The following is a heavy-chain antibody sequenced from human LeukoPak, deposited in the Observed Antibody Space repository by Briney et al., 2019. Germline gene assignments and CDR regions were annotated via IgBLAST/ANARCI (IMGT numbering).Heavy chain of an antibody. CDR3: ARDCCSSGYTWGY. J-gene: IGHJ4*02. CDR1: GYTFSGYY. V-gene: IGHV1-2*02. Sequence: GASVKVSCKASGYTFSGYYMHWVRQAPGQGLEWMGWINPNSGGTNYAQKFQGRVTMTRDTSISTAYMELSRLTSDDTAVYYCARDCCSSGYTWGYWGQRTLVTVSS. D-gene: IGHD5-18*01. CDR2: INPNSGGT.